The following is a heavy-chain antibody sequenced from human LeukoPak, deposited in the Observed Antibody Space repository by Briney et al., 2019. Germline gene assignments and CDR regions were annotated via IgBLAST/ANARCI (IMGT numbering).Heavy chain of an antibody. Sequence: SETLSLTCTVSGGSVSSGSYYWSWIRQPPGKGLEWIGEINHSGSTNYNPSLKSRVTISVDTSKNQFSLKLSSVTAADTAVYYCARIHSGSYPWWFDPWGQGTLVTVSS. CDR2: INHSGST. D-gene: IGHD1-26*01. V-gene: IGHV4-39*01. CDR1: GGSVSSGSYY. J-gene: IGHJ5*02. CDR3: ARIHSGSYPWWFDP.